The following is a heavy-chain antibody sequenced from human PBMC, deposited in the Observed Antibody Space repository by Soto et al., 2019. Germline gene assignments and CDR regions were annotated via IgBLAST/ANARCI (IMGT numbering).Heavy chain of an antibody. D-gene: IGHD3-22*01. CDR1: GYTFNGYY. Sequence: QVQLVQSGAEVKKPGASVKVSCKASGYTFNGYYIHWVRQAPGQGLEWMGWINPISGGTNYAQKFQGRVTMTRYTSIATVYMDLSRLKSDDTAVYYCARNYYDSSDRDYLEYWGQGTLVTVSS. CDR3: ARNYYDSSDRDYLEY. V-gene: IGHV1-2*02. CDR2: INPISGGT. J-gene: IGHJ4*02.